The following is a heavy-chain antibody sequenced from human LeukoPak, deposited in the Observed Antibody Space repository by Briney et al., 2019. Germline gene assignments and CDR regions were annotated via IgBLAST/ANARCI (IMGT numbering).Heavy chain of an antibody. CDR1: GFTFSDYY. J-gene: IGHJ5*02. CDR3: ARLSMVRGNWFDP. CDR2: ISSSSSTI. V-gene: IGHV3-11*01. D-gene: IGHD3-10*01. Sequence: GGCLRLSCAASGFTFSDYYMRWIRQAPGKGLGWVSYISSSSSTIYYADSVKGQFTISRDNAKNSLYLQMNSLRAEDTAVYYCARLSMVRGNWFDPWGQGTLVTVSS.